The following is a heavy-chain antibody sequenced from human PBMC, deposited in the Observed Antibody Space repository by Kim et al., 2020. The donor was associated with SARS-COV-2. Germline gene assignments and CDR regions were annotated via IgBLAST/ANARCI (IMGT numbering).Heavy chain of an antibody. V-gene: IGHV1-3*01. Sequence: TKYSQKFQGIVTITRDTSASTAYMELSSLRSEDTAVYYCANGEFSSWFDPWGQGTLVTVSS. CDR2: T. D-gene: IGHD3-16*02. J-gene: IGHJ5*02. CDR3: ANGEFSSWFDP.